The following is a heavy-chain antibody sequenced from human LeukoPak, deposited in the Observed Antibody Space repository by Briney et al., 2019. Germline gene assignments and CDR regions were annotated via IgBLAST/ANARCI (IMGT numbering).Heavy chain of an antibody. CDR1: GGTFSSYA. D-gene: IGHD1-14*01. CDR2: IIPIFGIA. J-gene: IGHJ4*02. Sequence: SVKVSCKASGGTFSSYAISWVRQAPGQGLEWMGRIIPIFGIANYAQKFKGRVTITADKSTSTAYMELSSLRSEDTAVYYCLHHPEYRGFVDYWGQGTLVTVSS. V-gene: IGHV1-69*04. CDR3: LHHPEYRGFVDY.